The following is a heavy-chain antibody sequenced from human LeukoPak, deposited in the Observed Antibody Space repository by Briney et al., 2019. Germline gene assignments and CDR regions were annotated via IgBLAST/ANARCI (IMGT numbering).Heavy chain of an antibody. J-gene: IGHJ6*03. V-gene: IGHV1-69*05. CDR3: AREGCGSSCPYYYYYMDV. CDR2: IIPIFGTA. Sequence: ASVKVSCNASGGTFSSYAISWVRQAPGQGLEWMGGIIPIFGTANYAQKFQGRVTITTDESTSTAYMELSSLRSEDTAVYYCAREGCGSSCPYYYYYMDVWGKGTTVTVSS. D-gene: IGHD6-13*01. CDR1: GGTFSSYA.